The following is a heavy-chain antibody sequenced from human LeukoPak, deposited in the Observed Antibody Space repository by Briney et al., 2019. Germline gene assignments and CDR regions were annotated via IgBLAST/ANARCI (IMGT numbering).Heavy chain of an antibody. CDR1: GGSIGSDY. J-gene: IGHJ4*02. CDR2: IYYTGGT. CDR3: AKYGNSGWVIDN. V-gene: IGHV4-59*08. D-gene: IGHD6-19*01. Sequence: PSETLSLACTVSGGSIGSDYWTWIRQPPGKGLEYIGYIYYTGGTNYNPSLKSRVTISLDTSKNHFSLKLSSVTAADTAVYFCAKYGNSGWVIDNWGQGTLVTVSS.